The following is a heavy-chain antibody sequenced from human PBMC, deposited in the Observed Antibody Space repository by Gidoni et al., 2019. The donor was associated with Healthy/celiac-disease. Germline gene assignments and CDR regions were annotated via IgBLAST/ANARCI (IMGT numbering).Heavy chain of an antibody. J-gene: IGHJ6*02. CDR1: FTFSSYS. CDR3: ARDYRSRGIYYYYGMDV. CDR2: ISSSSSYI. D-gene: IGHD1-26*01. Sequence: EVQLVESGGGLVKPGFTFSSYSMNWVRQAPGKGLEWVSSISSSSSYIYYADSVKGRFTISRDNAKNSLYLQMNSLRAEDTAVYYCARDYRSRGIYYYYGMDVWGQGTTVTVSS. V-gene: IGHV3-21*01.